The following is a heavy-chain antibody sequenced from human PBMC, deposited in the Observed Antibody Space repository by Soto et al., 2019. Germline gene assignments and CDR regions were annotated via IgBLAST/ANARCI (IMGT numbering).Heavy chain of an antibody. CDR3: ARHIGGLGYCSGGSCGWFDP. Sequence: QLQLQESGPGLVKPSETLSLTCTVSGGSISSSSYYWGWIRQPPGKALEWIGSIYYSGSTYYNPSLKSLVTISVDTSKNQSSLKLSSVTAADTAVYYCARHIGGLGYCSGGSCGWFDPWCQGTLVTVSS. CDR1: GGSISSSSYY. CDR2: IYYSGST. D-gene: IGHD2-15*01. J-gene: IGHJ5*02. V-gene: IGHV4-39*01.